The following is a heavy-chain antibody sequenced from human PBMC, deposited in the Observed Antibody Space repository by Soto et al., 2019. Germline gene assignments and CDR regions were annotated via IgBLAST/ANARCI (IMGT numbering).Heavy chain of an antibody. J-gene: IGHJ3*02. CDR2: IYSGGST. CDR1: GFTVSSNY. D-gene: IGHD3-10*01. CDR3: ARDLGGYSDAFDI. Sequence: GGSLRLSCAASGFTVSSNYMSWVRQAPGKGLEWVSVIYSGGSTYYADSVKGRFTISRHNSKNTLYLQMNSLRAEDTAVYYCARDLGGYSDAFDIWGQGTMVTVSS. V-gene: IGHV3-53*04.